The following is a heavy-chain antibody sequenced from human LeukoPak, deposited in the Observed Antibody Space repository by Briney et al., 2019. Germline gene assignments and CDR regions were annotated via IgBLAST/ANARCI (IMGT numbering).Heavy chain of an antibody. J-gene: IGHJ1*01. CDR3: ARDRSSSWYVPEYFQH. V-gene: IGHV1-18*01. D-gene: IGHD6-13*01. CDR1: GYTFTSYG. Sequence: ASVKVSCKASGYTFTSYGISWVRQAPGQGLEWMGWISAYNGNTNYAQKLQGRVTMTTDTSTSAAYMELRSLRSDDTAVYYCARDRSSSWYVPEYFQHWGRGTLVTVSS. CDR2: ISAYNGNT.